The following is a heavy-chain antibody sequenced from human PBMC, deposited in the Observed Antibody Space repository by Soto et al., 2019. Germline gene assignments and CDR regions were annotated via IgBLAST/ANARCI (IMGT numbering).Heavy chain of an antibody. J-gene: IGHJ6*02. V-gene: IGHV3-30*18. CDR3: AKEALWFGELSVPGPHCMDV. Sequence: PGGSMRLSCAASGLTFSSYGMHWVRQAPGKGLEWVAVISYDGSNKYYADSVKGRFTISRDNSKNTLYLQMNSLRAEDTAVYYCAKEALWFGELSVPGPHCMDVWGQGTTVTVSS. CDR1: GLTFSSYG. D-gene: IGHD3-10*01. CDR2: ISYDGSNK.